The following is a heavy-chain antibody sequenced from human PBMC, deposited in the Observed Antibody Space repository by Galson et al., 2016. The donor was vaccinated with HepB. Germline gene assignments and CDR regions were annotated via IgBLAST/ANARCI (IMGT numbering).Heavy chain of an antibody. CDR3: ARQTRIATFGDAFDI. D-gene: IGHD3-3*01. CDR2: IYYSGNT. V-gene: IGHV4-39*01. CDR1: GGSISSSSYY. J-gene: IGHJ3*02. Sequence: SETLSLTCTVSGGSISSSSYYWGWIRQPPGKGLEWIGSIYYSGNTYFNPSLKSRVTISVDTSKNQFYLNLTSVTAADTTVYYWARQTRIATFGDAFDIWGQGTMVSVSS.